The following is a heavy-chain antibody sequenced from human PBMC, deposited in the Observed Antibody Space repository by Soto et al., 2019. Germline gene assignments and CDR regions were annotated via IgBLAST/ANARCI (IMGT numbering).Heavy chain of an antibody. Sequence: SLTCTVSCGSISDDSYWSWIRQTPGKGLEWIGYIYHTGNTYYNPSLRSRVPISVDKSKSQFSLKLISVTAADTAVYFCARDEYQLLSSVSWFDSWGQGTLVTVSS. CDR3: ARDEYQLLSSVSWFDS. D-gene: IGHD2-2*01. CDR1: CGSISDDSY. V-gene: IGHV4-30-4*01. CDR2: IYHTGNT. J-gene: IGHJ5*01.